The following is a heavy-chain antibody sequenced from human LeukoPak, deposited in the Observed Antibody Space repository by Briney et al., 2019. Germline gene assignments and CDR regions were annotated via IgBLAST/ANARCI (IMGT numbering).Heavy chain of an antibody. Sequence: SETLSLTCTVSGGSISSYYWSWIRQPAGKGLEWIGRIYASGNANYNPSLKSRVTMSVDTSKNLFALKLSSVTAADTAVYYCARQGVATAIDYWGQGTLVTVSS. J-gene: IGHJ4*02. CDR2: IYASGNA. CDR1: GGSISSYY. CDR3: ARQGVATAIDY. V-gene: IGHV4-4*07. D-gene: IGHD2-21*02.